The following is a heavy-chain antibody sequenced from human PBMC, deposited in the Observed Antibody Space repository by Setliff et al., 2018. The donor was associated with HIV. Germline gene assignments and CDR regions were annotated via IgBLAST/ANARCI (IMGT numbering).Heavy chain of an antibody. J-gene: IGHJ3*01. D-gene: IGHD3-10*01. V-gene: IGHV4-31*03. Sequence: SETLSLTCKVSGDSVNSYNYYWSWIRQHPGKGLEWIGYIYYSGSSYYNPSVRSRVIMSLDTSENHFSLKLSSVTAADTAVYYCARVRSYGSAYDAFDVWGPGTMVTVSS. CDR2: IYYSGSS. CDR3: ARVRSYGSAYDAFDV. CDR1: GDSVNSYNYY.